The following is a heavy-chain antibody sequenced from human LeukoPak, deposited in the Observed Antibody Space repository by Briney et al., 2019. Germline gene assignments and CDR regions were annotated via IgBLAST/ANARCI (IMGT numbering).Heavy chain of an antibody. J-gene: IGHJ4*02. V-gene: IGHV3-23*01. CDR1: GFTFSSYA. Sequence: PGGSLRLSCAASGFTFSSYAMSWVRQAPGKGLEWVSAISGSGGSTYYADSVKGRFTISRDNSKNTLYLQMNSLRAEDTAVYYCAKDLTPYYGSGRLKAIFDYWGQGTLVTVSS. CDR2: ISGSGGST. D-gene: IGHD3-10*01. CDR3: AKDLTPYYGSGRLKAIFDY.